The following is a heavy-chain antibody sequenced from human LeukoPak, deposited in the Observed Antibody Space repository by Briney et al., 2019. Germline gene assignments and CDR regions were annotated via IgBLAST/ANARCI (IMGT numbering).Heavy chain of an antibody. CDR3: ARERAAARQDY. CDR1: GGSTSSYY. J-gene: IGHJ4*02. V-gene: IGHV4-4*07. CDR2: IYTSGST. D-gene: IGHD6-6*01. Sequence: SETLSLTCTVSGGSTSSYYWSWIRQPAGKGLEWIGRIYTSGSTNHNPSLKSRVTMSVDTSKNQFSLKLSSVTAADTAVYYCARERAAARQDYWGQGTLVTVSA.